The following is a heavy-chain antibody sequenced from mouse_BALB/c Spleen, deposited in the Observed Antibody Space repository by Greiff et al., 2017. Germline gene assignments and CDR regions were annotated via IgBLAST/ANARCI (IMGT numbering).Heavy chain of an antibody. CDR1: GFTFSSFG. V-gene: IGHV5-17*02. CDR3: ARSVYGYDKNYFDY. CDR2: ISSGSSTI. J-gene: IGHJ2*01. Sequence: EVMLVESGGGLVQPGGSRKLSCAASGFTFSSFGMHWVRQAPEKGLEWVAYISSGSSTIYYADTVKGRFTISRDNPKNTLFLQMTSLRSEDTAMYYCARSVYGYDKNYFDYWGQGTTLTVSS. D-gene: IGHD2-2*01.